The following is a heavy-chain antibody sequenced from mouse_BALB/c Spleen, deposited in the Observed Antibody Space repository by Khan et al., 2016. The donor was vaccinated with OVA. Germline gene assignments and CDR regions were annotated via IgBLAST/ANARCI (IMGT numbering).Heavy chain of an antibody. V-gene: IGHV1S22*01. CDR1: GYIFTSYW. CDR3: TRWTYFAMDY. CDR2: INPGIGST. J-gene: IGHJ4*01. Sequence: LQQSGSELVRPGASVKLSCKASGYIFTSYWMHWVKQRPGQGLEWIGNINPGIGSTNYDEKFKSKATLTVATSSSTVYMQLSSLTSEDSAVYYCTRWTYFAMDYWGQGTSVTVSS.